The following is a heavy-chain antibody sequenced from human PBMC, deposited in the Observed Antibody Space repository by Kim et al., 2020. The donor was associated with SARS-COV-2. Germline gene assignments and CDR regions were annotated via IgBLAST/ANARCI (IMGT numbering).Heavy chain of an antibody. D-gene: IGHD3-10*01. V-gene: IGHV1-69*13. Sequence: SVKVSCKASGGTFSSYAISWVRQAPGQGLEWMGGIIPIFGTANYAQKFQGRVTITADESTSTAYMELSSLRSEDTAVYYCARGTYYYGSGSYYGYYGMDVWGQGTTVTVSS. CDR3: ARGTYYYGSGSYYGYYGMDV. J-gene: IGHJ6*02. CDR1: GGTFSSYA. CDR2: IIPIFGTA.